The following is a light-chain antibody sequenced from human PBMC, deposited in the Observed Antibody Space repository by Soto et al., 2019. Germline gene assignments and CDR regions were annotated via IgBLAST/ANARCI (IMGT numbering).Light chain of an antibody. Sequence: DIQMTQSPSSLSASVGDRVTITCRASQIINTYLNWYQQKPGKAPKLLIFAASSLRSGVPSRFSGSGSGKDFTLTISSLQPDDFATYYCQQSYSSLYTFGQGTKLEIK. CDR3: QQSYSSLYT. J-gene: IGKJ2*01. CDR1: QIINTY. CDR2: AAS. V-gene: IGKV1-39*01.